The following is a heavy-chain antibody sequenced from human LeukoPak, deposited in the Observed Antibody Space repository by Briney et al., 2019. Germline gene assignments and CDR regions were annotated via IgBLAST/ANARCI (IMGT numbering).Heavy chain of an antibody. CDR2: IHFNGNT. D-gene: IGHD1-26*01. Sequence: SATLSLTCTVSGDSISGGTFYWGWVRQPPGQGLEWIGSIHFNGNTYYNPSLKSPVTISVDMPKNQFSLNLSSVTVADTAVYYCAGRVGATIWTGLHFWGQGILVTVSS. CDR1: GDSISGGTFY. J-gene: IGHJ4*02. CDR3: AGRVGATIWTGLHF. V-gene: IGHV4-39*01.